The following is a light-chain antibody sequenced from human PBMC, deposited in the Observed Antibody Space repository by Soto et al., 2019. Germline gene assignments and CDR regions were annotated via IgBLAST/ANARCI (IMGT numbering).Light chain of an antibody. J-gene: IGKJ1*01. CDR3: QKYNSAPWT. Sequence: DIPMTQSPSSLSASVGDRVTITCRASQGISDYLAWYQQTPGKVPKLLIYAASTLQSGVPSRFSGSGSGTDFTLTISSLQPEDVATYYCQKYNSAPWTFGQGTKVEIK. CDR1: QGISDY. V-gene: IGKV1-27*01. CDR2: AAS.